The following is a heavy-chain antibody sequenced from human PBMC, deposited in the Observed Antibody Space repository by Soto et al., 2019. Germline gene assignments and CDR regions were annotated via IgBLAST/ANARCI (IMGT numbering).Heavy chain of an antibody. CDR3: ACIFSGGYSHGFYSYGIDA. CDR2: IYYSGST. Sequence: PRDAVSGTGAVSGCCVRGISYYGGWFRQHPGKGLEWIGSIYYSGSTYYNPSLKSRVTISVDTSKNQFSLKLTSVTAADTAVYYCACIFSGGYSHGFYSYGIDASCHRTTVT. V-gene: IGHV4-39*01. J-gene: IGHJ6*02. D-gene: IGHD5-18*01. CDR1: GCCVRGISYY.